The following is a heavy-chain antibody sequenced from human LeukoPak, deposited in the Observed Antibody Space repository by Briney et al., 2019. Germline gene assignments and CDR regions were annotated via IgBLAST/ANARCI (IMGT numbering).Heavy chain of an antibody. CDR1: GGSISSRSYY. Sequence: TSETLSLTCTVSGGSISSRSYYWGWIRQPPGKGLEWIGSIFYSGSTSYNPSLRSRVTIYVDTSKNQFSLRLSSVTATDTAIYYCARLRASHPGEACWGQGTLVTVSS. D-gene: IGHD3-10*01. V-gene: IGHV4-39*01. CDR2: IFYSGST. CDR3: ARLRASHPGEAC. J-gene: IGHJ4*02.